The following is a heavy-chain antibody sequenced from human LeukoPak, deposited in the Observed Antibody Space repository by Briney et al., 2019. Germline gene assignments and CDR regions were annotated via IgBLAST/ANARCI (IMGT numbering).Heavy chain of an antibody. CDR2: ISYDGSNK. D-gene: IGHD1-7*01. Sequence: GGSLRLSCAASGFTFSSYGMHWVRQAPGKGLEWVAVISYDGSNKYYADSVKGRFTISRDNSKNTLYLQMNSLRAEDTAVYYCARLTGTEDLFDYWGQGTLVTVSS. J-gene: IGHJ4*02. V-gene: IGHV3-30*03. CDR1: GFTFSSYG. CDR3: ARLTGTEDLFDY.